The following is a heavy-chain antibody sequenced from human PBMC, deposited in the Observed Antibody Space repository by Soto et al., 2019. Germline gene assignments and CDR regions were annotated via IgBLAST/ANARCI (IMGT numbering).Heavy chain of an antibody. CDR1: GGAFRSYT. Sequence: QVQLVQSGAEVKKPGSSVKVSCTASGGAFRSYTISWVRQAPGQGLEWMGGITPIFGAANNAQKFEGRVTISADKSTTTAYMELSNLTSEDAAVYYCERGEIAVANRVGMDVWCQGSTVIVSS. CDR3: ERGEIAVANRVGMDV. CDR2: ITPIFGAA. D-gene: IGHD6-19*01. J-gene: IGHJ6*02. V-gene: IGHV1-69*06.